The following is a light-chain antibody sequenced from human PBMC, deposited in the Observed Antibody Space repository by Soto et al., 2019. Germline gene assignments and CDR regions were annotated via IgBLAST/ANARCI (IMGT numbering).Light chain of an antibody. CDR2: GAS. V-gene: IGKV3-20*01. CDR3: QQYGSSRT. CDR1: QSFSATY. Sequence: IVLTQSPGTLSLSPGERATLSCRASQSFSATYLAWYQQKPGQAPRLLIYGASSRATGIPDRVSGSGSGTDFTLTISRLEPEDFAVYYFQQYGSSRTFGQGTKVEIK. J-gene: IGKJ1*01.